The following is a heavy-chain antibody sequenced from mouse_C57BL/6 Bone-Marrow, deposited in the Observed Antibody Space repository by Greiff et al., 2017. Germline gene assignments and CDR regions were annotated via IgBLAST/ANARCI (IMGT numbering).Heavy chain of an antibody. J-gene: IGHJ2*01. V-gene: IGHV1-50*01. CDR3: AKGSTNFDY. CDR2: IDPSDSYT. Sequence: QVQLQQPGAELVKPGASVKLSCKASGYTFTSYWMQWVKQRPGQGLEWIGEIDPSDSYTNYNQKFKGKATLTVDTSSSTAYMQLSSLTYEDSAVYYCAKGSTNFDYWGQGTTLTVSS. D-gene: IGHD1-1*01. CDR1: GYTFTSYW.